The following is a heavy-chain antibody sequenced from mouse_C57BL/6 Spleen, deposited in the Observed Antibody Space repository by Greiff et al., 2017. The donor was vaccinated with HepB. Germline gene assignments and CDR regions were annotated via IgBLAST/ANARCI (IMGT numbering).Heavy chain of an antibody. CDR3: ARSLYEYDDYAMDY. J-gene: IGHJ4*01. CDR1: GFSLTSYA. V-gene: IGHV2-9-1*01. D-gene: IGHD2-4*01. CDR2: IWTGGGT. Sequence: VMLVESGPGLVAPSQSLSITCTVSGFSLTSYAISWVRQPPGKGLEWLGVIWTGGGTNYNSALKSRLSISKDNSKSQVFLKMNSLQTDDTARYYCARSLYEYDDYAMDYWGQGTSVTVSS.